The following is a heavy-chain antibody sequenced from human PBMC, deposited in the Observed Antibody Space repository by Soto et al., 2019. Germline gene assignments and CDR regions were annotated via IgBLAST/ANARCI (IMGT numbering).Heavy chain of an antibody. Sequence: PSETLSLTCAVYGGPFSGYNWSWIRQPPGKGLEWIGEINHSGNANYNPALKSRVTISVDTSKNQFSLKLSSVTAADTAVYYCARSDSDCSAGTCYSLDYWGQGTLVTVSS. D-gene: IGHD2-15*01. CDR1: GGPFSGYN. J-gene: IGHJ4*02. CDR3: ARSDSDCSAGTCYSLDY. CDR2: INHSGNA. V-gene: IGHV4-34*01.